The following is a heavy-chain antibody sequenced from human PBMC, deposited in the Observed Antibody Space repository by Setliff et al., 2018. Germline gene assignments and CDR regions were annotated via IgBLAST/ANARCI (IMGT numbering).Heavy chain of an antibody. CDR1: GGSFDSDV. CDR3: ARELRSPFWHIDY. Sequence: ASVKVSCKASGGSFDSDVITWVRQAPGQGLEWMGGLIPILGKTNYAESFQGRVLITADRSTNTVQMQVSSLRSEDTAVYYCARELRSPFWHIDYWGQGTLVTVSS. V-gene: IGHV1-69*13. D-gene: IGHD3-16*01. CDR2: LIPILGKT. J-gene: IGHJ4*02.